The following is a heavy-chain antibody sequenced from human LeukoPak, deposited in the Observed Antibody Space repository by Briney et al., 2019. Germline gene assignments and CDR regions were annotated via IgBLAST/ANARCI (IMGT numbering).Heavy chain of an antibody. CDR1: GGSISSINW. V-gene: IGHV4-4*02. Sequence: PSETLSLTCAVSGGSISSINWWSWVRQHPGNGLEWIGEIYHSGSTYYSPSLKSRVTLSVDTSKNQFSLKLSSVTAADTAVYYCAGLLNGGASHWFDPWGQGTLVTVSS. CDR3: AGLLNGGASHWFDP. D-gene: IGHD7-27*01. J-gene: IGHJ5*02. CDR2: IYHSGST.